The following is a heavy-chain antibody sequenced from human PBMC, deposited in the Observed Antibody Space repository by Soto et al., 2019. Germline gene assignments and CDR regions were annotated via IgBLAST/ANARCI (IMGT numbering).Heavy chain of an antibody. CDR1: GFTFSSYA. J-gene: IGHJ4*02. D-gene: IGHD6-19*01. V-gene: IGHV3-23*01. CDR3: AKERESGWYYFDF. CDR2: INGGGASA. Sequence: SGGSLRLSCSASGFTFSSYAMAWVLQAPWKGLEWVSIINGGGASAYYADSVKGRFTISRNNSKNTLYLQMNSLRVEDTARHYCAKERESGWYYFDFWGQGILVTVSS.